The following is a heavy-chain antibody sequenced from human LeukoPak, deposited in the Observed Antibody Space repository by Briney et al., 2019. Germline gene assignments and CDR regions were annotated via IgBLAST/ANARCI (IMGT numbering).Heavy chain of an antibody. CDR2: IYNSGDT. D-gene: IGHD3-10*01. V-gene: IGHV4-30-2*01. J-gene: IGHJ4*02. Sequence: SETLSLTCAVSGGSISSGGYAWSWIRQPPGKGLEWIGYIYNSGDTYYNPSLKSRVIISLDRSKNQFSLKLSSVTAADTAVYYCARYGGSGTYFFDYWGQGTLVTVSS. CDR3: ARYGGSGTYFFDY. CDR1: GGSISSGGYA.